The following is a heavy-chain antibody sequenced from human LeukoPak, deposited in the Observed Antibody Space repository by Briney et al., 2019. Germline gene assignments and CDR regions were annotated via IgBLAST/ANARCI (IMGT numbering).Heavy chain of an antibody. Sequence: SGGSLRLSCAASGFPLSSYAMSWVRQVPGKGLEWVSATSSSDDGTYHADSVRGRFTIYRDNFRNTLYLQMNRLRVEDAVLYYCARAPVTSCRGAFCYPFDLWGQGVLVTVSS. CDR1: GFPLSSYA. V-gene: IGHV3-23*01. D-gene: IGHD2-21*01. CDR3: ARAPVTSCRGAFCYPFDL. J-gene: IGHJ4*02. CDR2: TSSSDDGT.